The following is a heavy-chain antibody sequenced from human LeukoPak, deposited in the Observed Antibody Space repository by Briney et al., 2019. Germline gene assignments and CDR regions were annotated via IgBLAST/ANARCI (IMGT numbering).Heavy chain of an antibody. V-gene: IGHV3-7*01. J-gene: IGHJ4*02. CDR1: GFTFSNSW. CDR3: ARMGVYYFDY. D-gene: IGHD2-8*02. CDR2: IKGDGSEK. Sequence: GGSLRLSCAASGFTFSNSWMDWVRQAPGKGLEWVANIKGDGSEKYYVDSVKARFTISRDNAKNSLYLQMNSLRAEDTAVYYCARMGVYYFDYWGQGTLVTVSS.